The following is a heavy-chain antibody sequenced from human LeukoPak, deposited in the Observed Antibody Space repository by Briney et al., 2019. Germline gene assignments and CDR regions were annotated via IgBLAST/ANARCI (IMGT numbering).Heavy chain of an antibody. CDR2: ISTYNGHT. V-gene: IGHV1-18*01. CDR3: ARDSFVLRYFDWTTVEYYFDY. J-gene: IGHJ4*02. D-gene: IGHD3-9*01. CDR1: GGTFSSYA. Sequence: GASVKVSCKASGGTFSSYAISWVRQAPGQGLEWMGWISTYNGHTNYAQKLQGRVTMTTDTSTSTAHMELRNLRSDDTAVYYCARDSFVLRYFDWTTVEYYFDYWGQGTLVTVSS.